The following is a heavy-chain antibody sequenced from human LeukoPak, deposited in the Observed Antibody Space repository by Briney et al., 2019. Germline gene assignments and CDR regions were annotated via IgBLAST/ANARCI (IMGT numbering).Heavy chain of an antibody. CDR1: GGTFSSYA. CDR2: INPNSGGT. V-gene: IGHV1-2*02. Sequence: GASVKVSCKASGGTFSSYAISWVRQAPGQGLEWMGWINPNSGGTNYAQKFQGRVTMTRDTSISTAYMELSRLRSDDTAVYYCARDSGTMTLPGGWGQGTLVTVSS. D-gene: IGHD3-22*01. CDR3: ARDSGTMTLPGG. J-gene: IGHJ4*02.